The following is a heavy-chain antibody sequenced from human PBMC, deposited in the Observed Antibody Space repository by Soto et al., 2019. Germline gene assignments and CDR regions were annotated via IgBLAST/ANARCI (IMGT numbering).Heavy chain of an antibody. CDR1: GGSISSYY. J-gene: IGHJ5*02. V-gene: IGHV4-59*01. Sequence: SETLSLTCTVSGGSISSYYWSWIRQPPGKGLEWIGYIYYSGSTNYNPSLKSRVTISVDTSKNQFSLKLSSVTAADTAVYYFAREDYITIFGVVSNWFDPWGQGTRVTVS. D-gene: IGHD3-3*01. CDR2: IYYSGST. CDR3: AREDYITIFGVVSNWFDP.